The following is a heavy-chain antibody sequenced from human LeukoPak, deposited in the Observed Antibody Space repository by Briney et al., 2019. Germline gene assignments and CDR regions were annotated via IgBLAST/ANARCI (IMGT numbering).Heavy chain of an antibody. Sequence: PSETLSLTCSVSGGSISSYWWNWVRQPAGKALEWIGRMNTNGKTDYNPSLKTRLTMSVDTSRNQFSLKLSSVTAGDTAVYFCARGSREMATIFDSWGQGILVTVSS. CDR1: GGSISSYW. V-gene: IGHV4-4*07. CDR3: ARGSREMATIFDS. CDR2: MNTNGKT. D-gene: IGHD5-24*01. J-gene: IGHJ4*02.